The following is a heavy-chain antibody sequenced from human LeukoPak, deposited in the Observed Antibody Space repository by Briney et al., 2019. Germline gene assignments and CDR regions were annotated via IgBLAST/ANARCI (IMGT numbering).Heavy chain of an antibody. CDR1: GGSISSSNW. J-gene: IGHJ4*02. V-gene: IGHV4-4*02. CDR2: IYRSGST. Sequence: SETLSLTCAVSGGSISSSNWWTWVRQPPGKGLEWIGEIYRSGSTNYNPSLKSRVTISVDKSKNQFSLKLSSLTAADTAVYYCARASHDYGDYSHFDYWGQGTLVTVSS. CDR3: ARASHDYGDYSHFDY. D-gene: IGHD4-17*01.